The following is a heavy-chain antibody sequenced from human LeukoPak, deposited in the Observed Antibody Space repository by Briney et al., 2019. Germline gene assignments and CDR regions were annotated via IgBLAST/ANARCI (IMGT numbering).Heavy chain of an antibody. CDR2: ISYDGGNK. CDR3: ARDTTVVTSHFDY. J-gene: IGHJ4*02. D-gene: IGHD4-23*01. CDR1: GFTFSSYA. Sequence: GGSLRLSCAASGFTFSSYAMHWVRQAPGKGLEWVAVISYDGGNKYYADSVKGRFTISRDNSKNTLYLQMSSLRAEDTALYYCARDTTVVTSHFDYWGQGTLVTVSS. V-gene: IGHV3-30-3*01.